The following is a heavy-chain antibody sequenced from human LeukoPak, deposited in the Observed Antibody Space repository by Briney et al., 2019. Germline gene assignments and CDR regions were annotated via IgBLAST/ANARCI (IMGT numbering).Heavy chain of an antibody. V-gene: IGHV4-30-2*02. CDR1: GGSVSSGDYY. D-gene: IGHD2-21*02. J-gene: IGHJ5*02. CDR2: IFHSGST. Sequence: PSQTLSLTCSVSGGSVSSGDYYWGWIRQPPGKGLEWIGYIFHSGSTYYNPSLRSRVTMSLDTSKNQFSLNLSSATAADTAVYYCVKGDGNDSEWFDPWGQGTLVTVSS. CDR3: VKGDGNDSEWFDP.